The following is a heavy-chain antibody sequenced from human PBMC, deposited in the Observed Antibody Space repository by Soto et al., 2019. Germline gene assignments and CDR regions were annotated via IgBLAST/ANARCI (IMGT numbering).Heavy chain of an antibody. CDR1: GYTFTSYY. J-gene: IGHJ4*02. V-gene: IGHV1-46*01. D-gene: IGHD3-22*01. CDR3: ARDGFLCYYDSSGYQQEYYFDY. Sequence: ASVKVSCKASGYTFTSYYMHWVRQAPGQGLEWMGIINPSGGSTSYAQKFQGRVTMTRDTSTSTVYMELSSLRSEDTAVYYCARDGFLCYYDSSGYQQEYYFDYWGQGTLVTVSS. CDR2: INPSGGST.